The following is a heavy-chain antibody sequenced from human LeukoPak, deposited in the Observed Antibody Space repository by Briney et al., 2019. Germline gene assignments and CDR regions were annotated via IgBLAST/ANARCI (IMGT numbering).Heavy chain of an antibody. CDR1: GFTFSSYS. V-gene: IGHV3-21*01. CDR2: ISSSSSYI. J-gene: IGHJ4*02. Sequence: GGSLRLSCAASGFTFSSYSMNWVRQAPGKGLEWVSSISSSSSYIYYADSVKGRFTISRDHAKNSLYLQMNSLRAEDTAVYYCARDQDYYGSGRHFDYWGQGTLVTVSS. CDR3: ARDQDYYGSGRHFDY. D-gene: IGHD3-10*01.